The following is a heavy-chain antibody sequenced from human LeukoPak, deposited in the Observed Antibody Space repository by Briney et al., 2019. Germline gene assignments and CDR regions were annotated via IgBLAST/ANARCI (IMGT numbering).Heavy chain of an antibody. J-gene: IGHJ4*02. CDR2: XSIITSYI. D-gene: IGHD2-2*01. CDR3: ARVGYCSSTSCHFFDY. V-gene: IGHV3-21*01. Sequence: GXGVXGVSAXSIITSYIYYADSVKAPFTISRDNANNSLYLQMNSLRAEDTAVYYCARVGYCSSTSCHFFDYWGQGTQVTVSS.